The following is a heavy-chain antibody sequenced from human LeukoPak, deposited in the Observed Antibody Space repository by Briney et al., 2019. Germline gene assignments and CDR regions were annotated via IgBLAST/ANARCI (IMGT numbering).Heavy chain of an antibody. D-gene: IGHD5-18*01. Sequence: KPGGSLRLSCAASGFTFSDNYLSWIRQAPGKGLEWISYISPSGSTIYYADSVKGQFTISRDNSKNTLYLQMNSLRAEDTAVYYCAKDPYSYGSYFDYWGQGTLVTVSS. CDR2: ISPSGSTI. CDR3: AKDPYSYGSYFDY. J-gene: IGHJ4*02. V-gene: IGHV3-11*04. CDR1: GFTFSDNY.